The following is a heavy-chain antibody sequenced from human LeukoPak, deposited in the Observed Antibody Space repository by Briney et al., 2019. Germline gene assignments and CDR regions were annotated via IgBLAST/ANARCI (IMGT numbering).Heavy chain of an antibody. Sequence: SETLSLTCAVSGGSISSGGYSWSWIRQPPGKGLEWIGYIYHSGSTYYNPSLKSRVTISVDRSKNQFSLKLSSVTAADTAVYYCARSPIVVVPAAITDWGQGTMVTVSS. J-gene: IGHJ3*01. CDR2: IYHSGST. CDR3: ARSPIVVVPAAITD. V-gene: IGHV4-30-2*01. CDR1: GGSISSGGYS. D-gene: IGHD2-2*01.